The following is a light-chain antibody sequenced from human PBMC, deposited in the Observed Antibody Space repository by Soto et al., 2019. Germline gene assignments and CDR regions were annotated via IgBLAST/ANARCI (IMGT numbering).Light chain of an antibody. V-gene: IGKV1-17*01. J-gene: IGKJ1*01. Sequence: DIKMTQSPSSLSASLGDRVTITCRASQAIRNDLGWYQQKVGKAPKCLIYVASALQSGVPPRFSASGFGTEFPLTITTLQPEDFAPYYCLQYNNYPRLFGQGTK. CDR3: LQYNNYPRL. CDR2: VAS. CDR1: QAIRND.